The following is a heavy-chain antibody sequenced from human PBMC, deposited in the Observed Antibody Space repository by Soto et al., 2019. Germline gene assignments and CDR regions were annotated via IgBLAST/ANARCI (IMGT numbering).Heavy chain of an antibody. CDR1: GFTFSSYS. D-gene: IGHD3-10*01. CDR2: ISSSSSTI. CDR3: ASQGLWFGELPRDFGPDYYYYGMDV. J-gene: IGHJ6*02. Sequence: TGGSLRLSCAASGFTFSSYSMNWVRQAPGKGLEWVSYISSSSSTIYYADSVKGRFTISRDNAKNSLYLQMNSLRDEDTAVYYCASQGLWFGELPRDFGPDYYYYGMDVWGQGTTVTVSS. V-gene: IGHV3-48*02.